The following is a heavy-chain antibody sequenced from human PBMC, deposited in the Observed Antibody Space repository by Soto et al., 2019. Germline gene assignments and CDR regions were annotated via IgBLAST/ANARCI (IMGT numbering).Heavy chain of an antibody. CDR2: ISAYNGNT. Sequence: VKVSCKASGNTVTSYGISWLRQAPGQGLEWMGWISAYNGNTNYAQKLQGRVTMTTDTSTSTAYMELRSLRSDDTAVYYCAREYLYYDILTGFDYWGQGTLVTVSS. D-gene: IGHD3-9*01. CDR3: AREYLYYDILTGFDY. J-gene: IGHJ4*02. CDR1: GNTVTSYG. V-gene: IGHV1-18*04.